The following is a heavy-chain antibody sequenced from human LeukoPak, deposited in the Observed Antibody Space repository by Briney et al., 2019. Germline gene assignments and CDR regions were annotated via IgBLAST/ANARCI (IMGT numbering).Heavy chain of an antibody. CDR3: ARDTDTDSGAFDI. CDR2: ISGSGGST. J-gene: IGHJ3*02. V-gene: IGHV3-23*01. CDR1: GFTFSSYG. Sequence: GGSLRLSCAASGFTFSSYGMSWVRQAPGKGLEWVSAISGSGGSTYYADSVKGRFTISRDNSKNTLYLQMNSLRAEDTAVYYCARDTDTDSGAFDIWGQGTMVTVSS. D-gene: IGHD3-10*01.